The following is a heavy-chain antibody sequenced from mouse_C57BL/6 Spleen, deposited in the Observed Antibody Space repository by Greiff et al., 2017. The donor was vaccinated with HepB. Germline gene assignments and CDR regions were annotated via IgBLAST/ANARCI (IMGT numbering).Heavy chain of an antibody. CDR2: IDPSDSYT. V-gene: IGHV1-69*01. J-gene: IGHJ1*03. D-gene: IGHD1-1*01. CDR1: GYTFTSYW. CDR3: ARSGGSRSYWYFDV. Sequence: QVQLKQPGAELVMPGASVKLSCKASGYTFTSYWMHWVKQRPGQGLEWIGEIDPSDSYTNYNQKFKGKSTLTVDKSSSTAYMQLSSLTSEDSAVYYCARSGGSRSYWYFDVWGTGTTVTVSS.